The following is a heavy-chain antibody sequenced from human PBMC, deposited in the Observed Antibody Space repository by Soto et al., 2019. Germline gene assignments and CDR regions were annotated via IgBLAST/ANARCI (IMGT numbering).Heavy chain of an antibody. CDR2: IYPGDSDT. V-gene: IGHV5-51*01. J-gene: IGHJ3*02. CDR1: GCSFTSYW. CDR3: ARRPYSSGWRYAFDI. D-gene: IGHD6-19*01. Sequence: GESLKISCKGSGCSFTSYWIGWVRQMPGKGLEWMGIIYPGDSDTRYSPSFQGQVTISADKSISTAYLQWSSLKASDTAMYYCARRPYSSGWRYAFDIWGQGTMVTVSS.